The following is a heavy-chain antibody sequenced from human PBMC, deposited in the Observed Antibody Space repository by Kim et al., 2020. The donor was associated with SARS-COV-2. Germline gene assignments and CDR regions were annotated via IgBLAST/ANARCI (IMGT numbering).Heavy chain of an antibody. CDR3: ASGGPGYGNTGWYFDL. D-gene: IGHD6-13*01. CDR1: GFTFSSYE. CDR2: ISSSGSTT. Sequence: GGSLRLSCAASGFTFSSYEMNWVRQAPGKGLEWVSYISSSGSTTYYADSVKGRFTISRDNAKNTLYLQMNSLRAEDTAVYYCASGGPGYGNTGWYFDLWGRGTLVTVSS. J-gene: IGHJ2*01. V-gene: IGHV3-23*01.